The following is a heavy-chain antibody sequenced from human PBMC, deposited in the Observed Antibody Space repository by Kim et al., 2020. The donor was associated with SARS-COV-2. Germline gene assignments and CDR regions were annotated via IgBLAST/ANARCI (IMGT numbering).Heavy chain of an antibody. CDR3: AMLDTATHKASY. D-gene: IGHD5-18*01. CDR1: GFTFTSNW. Sequence: GGSLRLSCAASGFTFTSNWMSWVRQAPGKGLEWVACIKQDGREEYYVDSVKGRFTISTDTAKNSLFLQMDTLTAEDMAVYYCAMLDTATHKASYWGQGTRVTVS. J-gene: IGHJ4*02. CDR2: IKQDGREE. V-gene: IGHV3-7*01.